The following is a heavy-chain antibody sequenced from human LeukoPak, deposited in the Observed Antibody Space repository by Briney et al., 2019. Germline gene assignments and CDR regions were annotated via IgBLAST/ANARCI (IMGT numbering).Heavy chain of an antibody. Sequence: PSETLSLTCTVSGGSISSSSYYWGWIRQPPGKGLEWIGSIYYSGSTYYNPSLKSRVTISVDTSKNQFSLKLSSVTAADTAVYYCARRKRFGELDLDYWGQGTLVTVSS. CDR3: ARRKRFGELDLDY. V-gene: IGHV4-39*01. CDR1: GGSISSSSYY. CDR2: IYYSGST. D-gene: IGHD3-10*01. J-gene: IGHJ4*02.